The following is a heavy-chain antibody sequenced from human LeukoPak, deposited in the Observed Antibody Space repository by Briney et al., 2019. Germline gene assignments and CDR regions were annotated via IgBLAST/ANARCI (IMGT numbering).Heavy chain of an antibody. Sequence: PSETLSLTCAVYGGSFSGYYWSWIRQPPGKGLEWIGEINHSGSTNYYPSLKSRVTISLDTSKNQFSLKLSSVTAADTAVYYCARRYIGRGYYFDYWGQGTLVIVSS. CDR1: GGSFSGYY. CDR2: INHSGST. V-gene: IGHV4-34*01. J-gene: IGHJ4*02. D-gene: IGHD1-26*01. CDR3: ARRYIGRGYYFDY.